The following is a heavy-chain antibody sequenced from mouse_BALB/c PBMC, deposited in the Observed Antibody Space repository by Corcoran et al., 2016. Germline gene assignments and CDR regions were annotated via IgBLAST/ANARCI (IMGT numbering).Heavy chain of an antibody. CDR1: GDTFTNYG. V-gene: IGHV9-1*02. CDR3: AREPYAMDY. J-gene: IGHJ4*01. Sequence: QIQLVQSGPELKKPGETVQISCKASGDTFTNYGMNWVKQAPGKGLKWMGWINTYTGEPTYADDFKGRFAFSLDTSASTAYLQINNLKNEDMATYFCAREPYAMDYWGQGTSVTVSS. CDR2: INTYTGEP.